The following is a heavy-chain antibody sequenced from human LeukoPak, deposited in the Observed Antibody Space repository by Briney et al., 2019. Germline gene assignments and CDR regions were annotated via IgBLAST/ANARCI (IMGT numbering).Heavy chain of an antibody. V-gene: IGHV1-2*02. CDR3: AREADIVVVPAARYYYYYMDV. CDR2: INPNSGGT. J-gene: IGHJ6*03. CDR1: GYTFTGYY. Sequence: ASVKVSCKASGYTFTGYYMHWVRQAPGQGLEWMGWINPNSGGTNYAQKFQGRVTMTRDTSISTAYMELSRLRSDDTAVYYCAREADIVVVPAARYYYYYMDVWGKGTTVTVSS. D-gene: IGHD2-2*01.